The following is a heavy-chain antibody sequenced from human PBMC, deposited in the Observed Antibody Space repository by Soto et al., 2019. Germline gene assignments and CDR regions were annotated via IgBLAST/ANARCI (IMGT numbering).Heavy chain of an antibody. CDR3: EVISYYFDY. V-gene: IGHV4-39*01. Sequence: SETLSLTCTVSGGSISSSSYYWGWIRQPPGKGLEWIGSIYYSGSTYYNPSPKSRVTISVDTSKNQFSLKLSSVTAADTAVYYCEVISYYFDYWGQGTLVTVSS. CDR1: GGSISSSSYY. D-gene: IGHD3-22*01. J-gene: IGHJ4*02. CDR2: IYYSGST.